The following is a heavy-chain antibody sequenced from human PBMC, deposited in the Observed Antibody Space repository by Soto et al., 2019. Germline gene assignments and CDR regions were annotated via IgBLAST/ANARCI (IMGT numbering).Heavy chain of an antibody. CDR1: GGSFSGYY. D-gene: IGHD3-10*01. CDR3: ARVLSYGSGSYYNPHYYYYGMDV. CDR2: INHSGST. J-gene: IGHJ6*02. V-gene: IGHV4-34*01. Sequence: SKTLSLTCAVYGGSFSGYYWSWIRQPPGKGLEWIGEINHSGSTNYNPSLKSRVTISVDTSKNQFSLKLSSVTAADTAVYYCARVLSYGSGSYYNPHYYYYGMDVWGQGTTVTVSS.